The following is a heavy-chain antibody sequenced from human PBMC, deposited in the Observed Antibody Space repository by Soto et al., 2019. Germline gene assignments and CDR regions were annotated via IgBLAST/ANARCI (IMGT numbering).Heavy chain of an antibody. CDR3: ARVKAAHTGVLMVRYY. CDR1: GCTFNDYY. CDR2: IRSSTSYT. Sequence: GLSLRLSWAPSGCTFNDYYMSWILQAPVNGLEWVSSIRSSTSYTSYAASVKGRLTIPRANAKNSRYLQLNSLRAEDKAVPSCARVKAAHTGVLMVRYYCGQGTL. J-gene: IGHJ4*02. D-gene: IGHD2-8*01. V-gene: IGHV3-11*06.